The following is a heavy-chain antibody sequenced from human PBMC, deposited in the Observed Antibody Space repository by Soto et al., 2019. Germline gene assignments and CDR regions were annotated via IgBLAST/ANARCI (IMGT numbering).Heavy chain of an antibody. D-gene: IGHD2-2*02. CDR3: ARLTCISTSCYTGSRHFFDY. CDR2: IYPAASDA. Sequence: GESLKISCNGSGYSFSNYWIAWLRQMPGKGLEWMGIIYPAASDARYSPSFQGQVTISVDNSISTASLQWSSLKASHTAMYSCARLTCISTSCYTGSRHFFDYWGKGAMVTSPQ. CDR1: GYSFSNYW. V-gene: IGHV5-51*01. J-gene: IGHJ4*02.